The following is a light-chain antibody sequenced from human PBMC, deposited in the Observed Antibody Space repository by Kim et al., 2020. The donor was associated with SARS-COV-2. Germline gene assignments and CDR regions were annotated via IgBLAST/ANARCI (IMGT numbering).Light chain of an antibody. CDR2: EDN. J-gene: IGLJ2*01. CDR1: SGSIASNY. CDR3: QSYDSSNQRV. Sequence: NFMLTQPHSVSESPGKTVTIFCTRSSGSIASNYVQWYQQRPGSAPTIVMYEDNQRPSGVPDRFSGSIDSSSNSASLTISVLKTEDEADYYCQSYDSSNQRVFGGGTQLTVL. V-gene: IGLV6-57*03.